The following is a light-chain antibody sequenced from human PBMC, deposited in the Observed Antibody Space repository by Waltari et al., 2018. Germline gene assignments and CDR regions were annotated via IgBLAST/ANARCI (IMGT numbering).Light chain of an antibody. V-gene: IGKV3-20*01. CDR2: GAS. Sequence: ELTQSPGTLSLSSGDRATLSCRASQSITKRYFAWYQQKPGQAPRLLIYGASSRAAGIPDRFSGSGSGTEFTLTISRLEAEDSAVYYCQQYGSSIMYTFGQGTKLEIK. CDR3: QQYGSSIMYT. J-gene: IGKJ2*01. CDR1: QSITKRY.